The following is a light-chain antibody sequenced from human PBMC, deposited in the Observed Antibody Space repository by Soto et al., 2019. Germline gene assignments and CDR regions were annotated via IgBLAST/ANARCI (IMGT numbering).Light chain of an antibody. Sequence: QSALTQPASVSGSPGQSITISCTGTSSDVGGYNYVSWYQQHPGKAPKMMIYGVSNRPSGVSNRFSGSKSGNTASLTTSGLQAEDEADYYCSSYRSTGSHVVFGGGTKLTVL. CDR1: SSDVGGYNY. CDR2: GVS. CDR3: SSYRSTGSHVV. J-gene: IGLJ2*01. V-gene: IGLV2-14*01.